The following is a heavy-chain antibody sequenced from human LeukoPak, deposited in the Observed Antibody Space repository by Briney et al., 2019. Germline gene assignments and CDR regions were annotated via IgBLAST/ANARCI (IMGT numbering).Heavy chain of an antibody. CDR2: ISGSGGST. Sequence: PGGSLNPPFPAPGFTFSSNGLSWVRQPPGKGREWVPAISGSGGSTYYADSVKGRFTISRDNSKNTLYLQMNSLRAEDTAVYYCAKLLYYYDSSQPYWGQGTLVTVSS. CDR3: AKLLYYYDSSQPY. J-gene: IGHJ4*02. D-gene: IGHD3-22*01. CDR1: GFTFSSNG. V-gene: IGHV3-23*01.